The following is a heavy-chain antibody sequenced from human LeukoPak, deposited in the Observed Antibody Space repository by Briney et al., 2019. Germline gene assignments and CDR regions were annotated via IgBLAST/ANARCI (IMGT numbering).Heavy chain of an antibody. CDR1: RFTFSSYG. D-gene: IGHD4-17*01. Sequence: GGSLRPSCATSRFTFSSYGMHWVRQAPGKGLEWVAFIRYDGSNKYYADSVKGRFTISRDNSKNTLYLQMNSLRAEDAAVYYCAKEIWPTVTIPGRTYFDYWGQGALVTVSS. CDR2: IRYDGSNK. CDR3: AKEIWPTVTIPGRTYFDY. V-gene: IGHV3-30*02. J-gene: IGHJ4*02.